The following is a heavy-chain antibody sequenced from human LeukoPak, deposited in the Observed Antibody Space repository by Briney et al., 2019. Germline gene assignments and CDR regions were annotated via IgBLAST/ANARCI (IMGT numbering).Heavy chain of an antibody. Sequence: GGSLRLSCAASGFTFSSYAMHWVRQAPGKGLEWVAVISYDGSNKYYADSVKGRFTISRDNSKNTLYLQMNSLRAEDTAVYYCARDGGGSSGYIDYWGQGTLVTVSS. D-gene: IGHD6-19*01. CDR1: GFTFSSYA. CDR2: ISYDGSNK. V-gene: IGHV3-30*04. CDR3: ARDGGGSSGYIDY. J-gene: IGHJ4*02.